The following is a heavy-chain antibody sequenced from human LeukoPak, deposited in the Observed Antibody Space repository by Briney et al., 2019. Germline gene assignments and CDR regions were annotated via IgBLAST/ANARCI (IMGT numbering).Heavy chain of an antibody. CDR3: AYYDFWSGDPAFDI. V-gene: IGHV4-30-4*08. D-gene: IGHD3-3*01. J-gene: IGHJ3*02. CDR2: IYYSGST. CDR1: GGSISSGDYY. Sequence: SETLSLTCTVSGGSISSGDYYWSWICQPPGKGLEWSGYIYYSGSTYYNPSLKSRVTISVDTSKNQFSLKLSSVTAADTAVYYCAYYDFWSGDPAFDIGGQGTMVTVSS.